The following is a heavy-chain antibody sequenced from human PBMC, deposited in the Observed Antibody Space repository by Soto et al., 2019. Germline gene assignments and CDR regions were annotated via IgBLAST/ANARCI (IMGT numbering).Heavy chain of an antibody. CDR2: IYYSGST. D-gene: IGHD2-8*02. CDR3: ARDKITGLFDY. V-gene: IGHV4-31*03. J-gene: IGHJ4*02. Sequence: PSETLSLTCTVSGGSISSGAYYWSWIRQHPGKGLEWIGYIYYSGSTYYNTSLKSRVTISVDTSKNQSYLKLTSVTAADTAVYYCARDKITGLFDYWGQGTLVTVSS. CDR1: GGSISSGAYY.